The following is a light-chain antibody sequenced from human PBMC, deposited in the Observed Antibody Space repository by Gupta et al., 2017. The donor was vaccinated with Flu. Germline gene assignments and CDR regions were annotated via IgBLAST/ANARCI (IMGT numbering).Light chain of an antibody. V-gene: IGLV1-51*02. J-gene: IGLJ2*01. Sequence: QSVLTQPPSVSAAPGQKVTIFCSGSSSHIGNNYVSGYQQLPGTAPKLLIYENNKRPPGIPDRFSASKSGTSATLGITGLQTGDEADYYCGTWDSSLSACVVFGGGTKLTVL. CDR3: GTWDSSLSACVV. CDR2: ENN. CDR1: SSHIGNNY.